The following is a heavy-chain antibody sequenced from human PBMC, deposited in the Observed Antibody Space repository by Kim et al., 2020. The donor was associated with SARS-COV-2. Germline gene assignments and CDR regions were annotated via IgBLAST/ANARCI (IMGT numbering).Heavy chain of an antibody. J-gene: IGHJ4*02. CDR3: TRLGYCTNGICYTKEY. V-gene: IGHV3-73*01. Sequence: ASVKGRFTISRDDSKNTAYLQMNSLKTEDTAVYYCTRLGYCTNGICYTKEYWGQGTLVTVSS. D-gene: IGHD2-8*01.